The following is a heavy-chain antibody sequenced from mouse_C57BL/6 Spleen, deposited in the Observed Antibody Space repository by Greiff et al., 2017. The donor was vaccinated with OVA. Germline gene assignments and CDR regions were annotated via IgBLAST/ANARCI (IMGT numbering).Heavy chain of an antibody. CDR1: GYTFTSYW. Sequence: QVQLKQPGAELVMPGASVKLSCKASGYTFTSYWMHWVKQRPGQGLEWIGEIDPSDSYTNYNQKFKGKSTLTVDKSSSTAYMQLSSLTSEDSAVHYCARRSYSNYDGGYAMDYWGQGTSVTVSS. CDR3: ARRSYSNYDGGYAMDY. V-gene: IGHV1-69*01. J-gene: IGHJ4*01. D-gene: IGHD2-5*01. CDR2: IDPSDSYT.